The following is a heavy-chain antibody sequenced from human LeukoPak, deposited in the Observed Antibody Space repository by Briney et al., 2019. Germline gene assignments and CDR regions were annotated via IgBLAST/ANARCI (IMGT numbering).Heavy chain of an antibody. J-gene: IGHJ4*02. D-gene: IGHD6-13*01. CDR1: GVSMRYHY. Sequence: SETLSLTCTVSGVSMRYHYWSWIRQPPGKGLEWIGYIYDSETTNYNPSLKSRVTMSLDTSKNQFSLKLSSVTAADTALYYCATRPGGSTWHGVFDFWSRGTLVTVSS. CDR2: IYDSETT. V-gene: IGHV4-59*11. CDR3: ATRPGGSTWHGVFDF.